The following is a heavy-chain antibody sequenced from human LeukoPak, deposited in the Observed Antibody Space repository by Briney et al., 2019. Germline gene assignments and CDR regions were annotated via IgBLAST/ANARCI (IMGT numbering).Heavy chain of an antibody. Sequence: GGSLRLSCAASGFTFSGYAMSWVRQAPGKGLEWVSAISGSGGSTYYADSVKGRFTISRDNSKNTLYLQMNSLRAEDTAVYYCAKLLLRYFDWLSFDYWGQGTLVTVSS. CDR2: ISGSGGST. CDR3: AKLLLRYFDWLSFDY. J-gene: IGHJ4*02. D-gene: IGHD3-9*01. V-gene: IGHV3-23*01. CDR1: GFTFSGYA.